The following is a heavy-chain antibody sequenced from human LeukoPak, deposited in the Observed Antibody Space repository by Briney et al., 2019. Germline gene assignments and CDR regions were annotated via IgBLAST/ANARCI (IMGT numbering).Heavy chain of an antibody. V-gene: IGHV4-61*02. CDR3: ARVPTGGYYNY. D-gene: IGHD3-22*01. CDR2: IYTSGST. CDR1: GGSISSGSYY. J-gene: IGHJ4*02. Sequence: SETLSLTCTVSGGSISSGSYYWSWIRQPAGKGLEWIGRIYTSGSTNYNPSLKSRVTISLDTSENHFSLKLSSVTAADTAVYYCARVPTGGYYNYWGQGTLVTVSS.